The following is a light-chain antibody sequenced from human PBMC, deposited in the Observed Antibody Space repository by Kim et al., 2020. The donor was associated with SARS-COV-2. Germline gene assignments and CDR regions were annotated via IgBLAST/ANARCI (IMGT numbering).Light chain of an antibody. J-gene: IGLJ3*02. V-gene: IGLV3-21*04. CDR3: QVWDSSSDHRV. CDR1: NSGSKS. Sequence: GKTARITCGGNNSGSKSVHWYQQKPGQAPVLVIYYDSDRPSGIPERFSGSNSGNTATLTISRVEAGDEADYYCQVWDSSSDHRVFGGGTQLTVL. CDR2: YDS.